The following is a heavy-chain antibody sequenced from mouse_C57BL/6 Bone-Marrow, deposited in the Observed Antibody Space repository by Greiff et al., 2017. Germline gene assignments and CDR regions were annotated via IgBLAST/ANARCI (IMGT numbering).Heavy chain of an antibody. J-gene: IGHJ2*01. CDR2: ISDGGSYT. CDR1: GFTFSSYA. CDR3: ARGGGLYFDY. V-gene: IGHV5-4*03. Sequence: EVKLVESGGGLVKPGGSLKLSCAASGFTFSSYAMSWVRQTPEKRLEWVATISDGGSYTYYPDNVKGRFTISRDNAKNNLYLQMSHLKSEDTAMYYCARGGGLYFDYWGQGTTLTVSS.